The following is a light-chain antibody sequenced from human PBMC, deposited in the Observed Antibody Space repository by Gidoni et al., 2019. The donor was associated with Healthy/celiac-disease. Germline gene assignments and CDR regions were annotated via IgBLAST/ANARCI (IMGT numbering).Light chain of an antibody. CDR3: QQSYSTPPYT. V-gene: IGKV1-39*01. J-gene: IGKJ2*01. CDR2: AAS. CDR1: QSISSY. Sequence: DIQMTQSPSSLSASVGDRVTITCRASQSISSYLNWYQQKPGKAPKLLIYAASSLQSGVPSRFSGSGSGTDFTLTISSLQPEDFAIYYCQQSYSTPPYTFGQXTKLEIK.